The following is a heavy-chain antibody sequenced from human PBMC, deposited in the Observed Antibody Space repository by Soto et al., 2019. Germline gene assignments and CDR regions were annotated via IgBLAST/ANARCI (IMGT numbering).Heavy chain of an antibody. J-gene: IGHJ4*02. CDR1: GFTFSSYA. CDR3: AKGRGDCSSTSCQVGSDY. CDR2: ISGSGGST. D-gene: IGHD2-2*01. V-gene: IGHV3-23*01. Sequence: VQLLESGGGWVQPGGSLRLSCAASGFTFSSYAMSWVRQAPGKGLELVPAISGSGGSTYYADSVKGRFTISRDNSKTPLYPQMNSLRGEDTAVYYCAKGRGDCSSTSCQVGSDYWGQGTLVTVSS.